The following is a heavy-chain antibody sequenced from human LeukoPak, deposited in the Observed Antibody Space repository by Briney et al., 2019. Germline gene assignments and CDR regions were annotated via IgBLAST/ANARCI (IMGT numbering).Heavy chain of an antibody. V-gene: IGHV4-61*01. J-gene: IGHJ4*02. CDR1: GGSISSGSYY. Sequence: SQTLSLTCTVSGGSISSGSYYWSWIRQPPGKGLEWLAYIYYSGSTNYNPSLKSRVTISVDTSKKQFSLKLSSVTAADTAVYYCARVAYCGGDCYSFDYWGQGTLVTVSS. D-gene: IGHD2-21*02. CDR3: ARVAYCGGDCYSFDY. CDR2: IYYSGST.